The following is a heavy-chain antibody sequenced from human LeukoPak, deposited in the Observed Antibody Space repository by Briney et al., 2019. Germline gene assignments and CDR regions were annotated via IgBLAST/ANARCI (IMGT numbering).Heavy chain of an antibody. CDR2: ISGSGEST. CDR3: AKAIYASGSYYTSIDY. CDR1: GFTFANHA. Sequence: PGGSLRLSCAASGFTFANHAMNWVRQAPGKGLEWVSAISGSGESTIYADSAKGRITISRDNSKNTLYLQMNSLRADDTAVYYCAKAIYASGSYYTSIDYWAREPWSPSPQ. V-gene: IGHV3-23*01. D-gene: IGHD3-10*01. J-gene: IGHJ4*02.